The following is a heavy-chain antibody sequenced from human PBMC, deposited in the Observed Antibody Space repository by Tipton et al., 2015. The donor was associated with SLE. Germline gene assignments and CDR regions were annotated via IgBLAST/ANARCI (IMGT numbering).Heavy chain of an antibody. D-gene: IGHD1-1*01. J-gene: IGHJ4*02. V-gene: IGHV4-59*08. CDR3: ARAGRAWNLFDY. Sequence: TLSLTCTVSGASISSYYWSWIRQPPGKGLEWIGYIYYSGSTIHNPSLKSRVTMSVDTSKNQFSLKLSSVTAADTAVYCCARAGRAWNLFDYWGQGTLVTVSS. CDR1: GASISSYY. CDR2: IYYSGST.